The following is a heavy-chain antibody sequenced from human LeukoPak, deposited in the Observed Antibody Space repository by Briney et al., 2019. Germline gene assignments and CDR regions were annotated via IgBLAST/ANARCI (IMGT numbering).Heavy chain of an antibody. D-gene: IGHD2-15*01. CDR1: GYTFTAYY. V-gene: IGHV1-2*02. Sequence: ASVKVSCKASGYTFTAYYMHWVRQAPGQGLEWMGWIDSKNGDTKNAQKFQSRLTITRDTSIGIAYIELRSMISKDTAIYYCASEGYCSGGQCSVQGVASWGQGTPVTVSS. J-gene: IGHJ4*02. CDR2: IDSKNGDT. CDR3: ASEGYCSGGQCSVQGVAS.